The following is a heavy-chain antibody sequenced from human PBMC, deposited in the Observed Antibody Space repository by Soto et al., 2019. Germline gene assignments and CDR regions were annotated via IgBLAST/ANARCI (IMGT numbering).Heavy chain of an antibody. CDR3: ARTPWDGYTGYYFDY. J-gene: IGHJ4*02. D-gene: IGHD5-18*01. CDR1: GGSISSSNW. CDR2: IYHSGST. Sequence: QVQLQESGPGLVKPSGTLSLTCAVSGGSISSSNWRSWVRQPPGKELEWIGEIYHSGSTNYNPSLKSRVTISVDKSKNQFSLKLSSVTAADTAVYSCARTPWDGYTGYYFDYWGQGTLVTVSS. V-gene: IGHV4-4*02.